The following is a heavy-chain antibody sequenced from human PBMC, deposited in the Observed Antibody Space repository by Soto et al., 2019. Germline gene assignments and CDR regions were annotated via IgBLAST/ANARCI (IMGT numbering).Heavy chain of an antibody. J-gene: IGHJ5*01. D-gene: IGHD3-22*01. V-gene: IGHV1-8*01. CDR3: AGGSVRITMLGVVIANWFDS. CDR1: GYTFTSSD. Sequence: QVQLVQSGAEVKKPGASVKVSCKASGYTFTSSDINWVRQATGQGLEWMGWMNPISGNPGYAQKFQGRVTMTRNTFISTAYMDLCSLRSLETAVYDCAGGSVRITMLGVVIANWFDSWGHGTLVTFSS. CDR2: MNPISGNP.